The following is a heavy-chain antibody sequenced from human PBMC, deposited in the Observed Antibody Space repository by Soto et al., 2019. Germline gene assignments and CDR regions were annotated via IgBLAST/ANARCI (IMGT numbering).Heavy chain of an antibody. CDR2: MNPNSGNT. CDR1: GYTFTSYD. CDR3: ARQDMVRGVINY. V-gene: IGHV1-8*01. Sequence: GASVKVSCKASGYTFTSYDINWVRQATGQGLEWMGWMNPNSGNTGYAQKFQGRVTMTRDTSISTAYMELSRLRSDDTAVYYCARQDMVRGVINYWGQGTLVTVSS. J-gene: IGHJ4*02. D-gene: IGHD3-10*01.